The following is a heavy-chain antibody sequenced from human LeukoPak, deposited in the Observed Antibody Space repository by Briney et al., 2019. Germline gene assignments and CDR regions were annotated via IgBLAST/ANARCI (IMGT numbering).Heavy chain of an antibody. CDR2: IYYSGST. CDR1: GGSISSYY. D-gene: IGHD2-2*01. Sequence: SETLSLTCTVSGGSISSYYWSWIRQPPGKGLEWIGYIYYSGSTNYSPSLKSRVTISVDTSKNQFSLKLSSVTAADTAVYYCARDGGPVLAANNWFDPWGQGTLATVSS. J-gene: IGHJ5*02. CDR3: ARDGGPVLAANNWFDP. V-gene: IGHV4-59*12.